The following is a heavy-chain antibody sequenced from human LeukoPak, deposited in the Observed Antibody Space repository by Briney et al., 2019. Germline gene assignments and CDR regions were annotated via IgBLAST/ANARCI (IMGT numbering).Heavy chain of an antibody. V-gene: IGHV4-59*01. CDR1: GGSISRYY. Sequence: KPSETLSLTCTVSGGSISRYYWSWIRQPPGKGLEWIGYIYYTGTTNYNPSLKSRVTISVDTSKNQFSLKLSSVTAADTAVYYCARGGDTALVYDYWGQGTLVTVSS. J-gene: IGHJ4*02. CDR2: IYYTGTT. CDR3: ARGGDTALVYDY. D-gene: IGHD5-18*01.